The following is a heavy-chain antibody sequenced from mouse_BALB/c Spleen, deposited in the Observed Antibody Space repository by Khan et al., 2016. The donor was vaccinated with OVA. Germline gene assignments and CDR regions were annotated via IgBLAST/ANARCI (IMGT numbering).Heavy chain of an antibody. Sequence: QIQLVQSGPELKKPGETVKISCKASGYTFTNYVMNWVKQSPGKGLKWMGWINTYTGEPTYADDFKGRFAFSLETSASTAYLQINSLKNEDTATYCGVRFHGGYWGQGTTLTVAS. V-gene: IGHV9-3-1*01. CDR2: INTYTGEP. CDR3: VRFHGGY. J-gene: IGHJ2*01. CDR1: GYTFTNYV.